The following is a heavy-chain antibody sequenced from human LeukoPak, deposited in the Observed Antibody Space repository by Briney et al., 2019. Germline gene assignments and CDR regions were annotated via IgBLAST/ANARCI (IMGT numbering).Heavy chain of an antibody. J-gene: IGHJ4*02. CDR1: GYTFNHYY. CDR3: ARSARY. CDR2: INPNSGDT. D-gene: IGHD3-16*02. V-gene: IGHV1-2*02. Sequence: ASVKVSCKASGYTFNHYYLHWVRQAPGQGLEWMGWINPNSGDTNYAQKFQGRVTMTRDTSVSTAYMELTRLRSDDTAVYYCARSARYWGQGTLVTVSS.